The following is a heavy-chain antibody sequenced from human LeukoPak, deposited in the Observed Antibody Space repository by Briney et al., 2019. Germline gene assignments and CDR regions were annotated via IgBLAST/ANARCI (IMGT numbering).Heavy chain of an antibody. CDR3: ARISGSYFDY. Sequence: SETLSLTCTVSGGSISSGDYYWSWIRQPPGKGLEWIGYIYYSGSTNYNPSLKSRVTISVDTSKNQFSLKLSSVTAADTAVYYCARISGSYFDYWGQGTLVTVSS. CDR1: GGSISSGDYY. J-gene: IGHJ4*02. D-gene: IGHD1-26*01. CDR2: IYYSGST. V-gene: IGHV4-61*08.